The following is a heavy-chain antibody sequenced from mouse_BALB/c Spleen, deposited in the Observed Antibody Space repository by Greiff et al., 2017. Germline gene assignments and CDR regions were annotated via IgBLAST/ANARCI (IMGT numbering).Heavy chain of an antibody. J-gene: IGHJ2*01. Sequence: DVKLQESGPGLVKPSQSLSLTCTVTGYSITSDYAWNWIRQFPGNKLEWMGYISYSGSTSYNPSLKSRISITRDTSKNQFFLQLNSVTTEDTATYYCASYDYDQYYFDYWGQGTTLTVSS. V-gene: IGHV3-2*02. D-gene: IGHD2-4*01. CDR3: ASYDYDQYYFDY. CDR1: GYSITSDYA. CDR2: ISYSGST.